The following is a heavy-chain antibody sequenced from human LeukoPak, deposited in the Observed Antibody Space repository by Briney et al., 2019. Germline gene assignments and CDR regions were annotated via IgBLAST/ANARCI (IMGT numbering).Heavy chain of an antibody. V-gene: IGHV3-23*01. J-gene: IGHJ4*02. CDR3: ARVTVTTPHLDY. D-gene: IGHD4-17*01. Sequence: AXXWVXXAXXXGLEWVSTITGSGGITYYADSVKGRFTISRDNSKNTLYLQMNSLRAEDTAVYSCARVTVTTPHLDYWGQGALVTVSS. CDR2: ITGSGGIT. CDR1: A.